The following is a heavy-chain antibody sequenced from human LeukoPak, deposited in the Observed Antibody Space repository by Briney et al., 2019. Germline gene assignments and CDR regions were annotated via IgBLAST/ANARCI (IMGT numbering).Heavy chain of an antibody. CDR3: ARKGLGGELGGFDS. Sequence: GGSLRLSCTASGFIFSTYNMNWVRQAPGKGLECVSYISLSSTAIYYADSVKGRFTISRDNAKNSLYLQMNSLRVEDTDLYHRARKGLGGELGGFDSWGQGTLVTVSS. CDR2: ISLSSTAI. D-gene: IGHD1-7*01. V-gene: IGHV3-48*04. CDR1: GFIFSTYN. J-gene: IGHJ4*02.